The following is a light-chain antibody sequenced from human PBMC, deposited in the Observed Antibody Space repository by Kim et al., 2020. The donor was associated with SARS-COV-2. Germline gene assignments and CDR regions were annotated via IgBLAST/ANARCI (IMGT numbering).Light chain of an antibody. CDR1: RSNIGAAYD. CDR2: GTT. J-gene: IGLJ3*02. Sequence: SVTISCTGSRSNIGAAYDIHWYQHVPGRAPRLLISGTTDRPSGVPDRFSGSKSATSASLSITGLQAEDEGDYYCQSYDNDLSGWLFGGGTQLTVL. CDR3: QSYDNDLSGWL. V-gene: IGLV1-40*01.